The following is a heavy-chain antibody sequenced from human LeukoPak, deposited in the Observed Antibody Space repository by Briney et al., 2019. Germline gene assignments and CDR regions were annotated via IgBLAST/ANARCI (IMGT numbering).Heavy chain of an antibody. CDR1: GFTFSSYG. CDR3: AKNSGYDPDDAFDI. D-gene: IGHD5-12*01. J-gene: IGHJ3*02. CDR2: ISYDGSNK. V-gene: IGHV3-30*18. Sequence: SGRSLRLSCAASGFTFSSYGMHWVRQAPGKGLEWVAVISYDGSNKYYADSVKGRFTISRDNSKNTLYLQMNSLRAEDTAVYYCAKNSGYDPDDAFDIWGQGTMVTVSP.